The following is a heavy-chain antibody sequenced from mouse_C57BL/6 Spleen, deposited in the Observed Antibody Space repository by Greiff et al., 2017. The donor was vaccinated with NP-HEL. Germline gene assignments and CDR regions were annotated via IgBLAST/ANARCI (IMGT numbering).Heavy chain of an antibody. Sequence: VHLVESGPELVKPGASVKISCKASGYAFSSSWMNWVKQRPGKGLEWIGRIYPGDGDTNYNGKFKGKATLTADKSSSTAYMQLRSLTSEDSAVYFCARSGDYGNYLYYAMDYWGQGTSVTVSS. CDR1: GYAFSSSW. J-gene: IGHJ4*01. D-gene: IGHD2-1*01. V-gene: IGHV1-82*01. CDR3: ARSGDYGNYLYYAMDY. CDR2: IYPGDGDT.